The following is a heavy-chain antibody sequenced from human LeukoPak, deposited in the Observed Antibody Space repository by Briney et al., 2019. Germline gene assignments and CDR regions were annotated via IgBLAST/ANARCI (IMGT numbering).Heavy chain of an antibody. V-gene: IGHV1-3*03. CDR2: INAGNGNT. J-gene: IGHJ3*02. Sequence: ASVKVSCKASGYTFTSYAMHWVRQAPGQRLEWMGWINAGNGNTKYSQEFQGRVTITRDTSASTAYMELSSLRSEDMAVYYCARDPYDSSGYVHDAFDIWGQGTMVTVSS. CDR3: ARDPYDSSGYVHDAFDI. CDR1: GYTFTSYA. D-gene: IGHD3-22*01.